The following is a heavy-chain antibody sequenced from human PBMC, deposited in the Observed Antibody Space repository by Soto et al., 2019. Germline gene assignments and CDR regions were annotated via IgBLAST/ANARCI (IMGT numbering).Heavy chain of an antibody. Sequence: QITLNESGPTQVKPRQTLTLTCTFSGFSLTTSGVGVGWIRQSPGKAPEWLALIYWDDDKRYSPSLKTRLTITKSTAKNQVVVTMANLDPADTATYYCSHRVLRTVFGLVTPTAFYFDFWGQGTTVAVSS. CDR3: SHRVLRTVFGLVTPTAFYFDF. V-gene: IGHV2-5*02. CDR1: GFSLTTSGVG. CDR2: IYWDDDK. J-gene: IGHJ4*02. D-gene: IGHD3-3*01.